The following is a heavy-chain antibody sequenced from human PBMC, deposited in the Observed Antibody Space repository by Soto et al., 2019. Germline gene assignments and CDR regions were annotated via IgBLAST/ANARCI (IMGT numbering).Heavy chain of an antibody. D-gene: IGHD6-13*01. Sequence: GGSLRLSCAASGFTFSNAWMSWVRQAPGKGLEWVGRIKSKTDGGKKDYAAPVKGRFANARVDSKNTLYLQINSLKTEDTAVYYCTTDSIPLEPGIAAAGVWSAFDIWGQGTMVTVSS. CDR1: GFTFSNAW. CDR2: IKSKTDGGKK. V-gene: IGHV3-15*01. CDR3: TTDSIPLEPGIAAAGVWSAFDI. J-gene: IGHJ3*02.